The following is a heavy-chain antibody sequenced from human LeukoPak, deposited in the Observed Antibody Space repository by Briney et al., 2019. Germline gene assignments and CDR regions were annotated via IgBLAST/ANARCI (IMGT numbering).Heavy chain of an antibody. CDR3: ATTLRSGSYYFDS. Sequence: GGSLRLSCAASGFTFNNYAMSWVRQAPGKGLEWVSSISSSSSYIYYADSVKGRFTISRDNSKNTLYLQMNSLRVEDTAVYYCATTLRSGSYYFDSWGQGTLVTVSS. V-gene: IGHV3-21*04. J-gene: IGHJ4*02. CDR1: GFTFNNYA. CDR2: ISSSSSYI. D-gene: IGHD1-26*01.